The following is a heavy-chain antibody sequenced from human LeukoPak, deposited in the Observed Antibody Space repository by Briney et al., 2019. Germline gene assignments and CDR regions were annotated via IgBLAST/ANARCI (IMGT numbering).Heavy chain of an antibody. D-gene: IGHD1-26*01. CDR2: ISGSGHDI. J-gene: IGHJ6*03. V-gene: IGHV3-11*06. Sequence: PGGSLRLSCAASGFTFSDSYMTWVRQAPGKGVEWVAYISGSGHDINYSDSVKGRFTISRDNSKNTLYLRMNSLRAEDTAVYYCAKGYGWEASYYYYYMDVWGKGTTVTISS. CDR3: AKGYGWEASYYYYYMDV. CDR1: GFTFSDSY.